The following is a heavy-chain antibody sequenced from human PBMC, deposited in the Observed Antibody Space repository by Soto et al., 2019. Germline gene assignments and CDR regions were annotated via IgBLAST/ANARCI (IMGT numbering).Heavy chain of an antibody. Sequence: GGSLRLSCAASGFTFSSYAMSWVRQAPGKGLEWVSAISGSGGTTYYADSVKGRFTISSDNSKNTLYLQMNSLRVEDTAVYCCEKNGYCSGGSCYYYYMDVWGQGTTVTVSS. CDR1: GFTFSSYA. D-gene: IGHD2-15*01. CDR3: EKNGYCSGGSCYYYYMDV. J-gene: IGHJ6*03. V-gene: IGHV3-23*01. CDR2: ISGSGGTT.